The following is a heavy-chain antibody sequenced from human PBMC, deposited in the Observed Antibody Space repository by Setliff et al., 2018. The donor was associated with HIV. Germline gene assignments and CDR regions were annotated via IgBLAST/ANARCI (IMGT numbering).Heavy chain of an antibody. Sequence: PGGSLRLSCAASGFSFSIYEMNWVRHAPGKRLEWLGRIKKSSDGGKTDDASPVKGRSTISRDDSKNTLYLQMNSLKIEDTAVYFCATDNGPSYSMDIWGQGTTVTVSS. CDR2: IKKSSDGGKT. D-gene: IGHD2-21*01. J-gene: IGHJ6*02. V-gene: IGHV3-15*01. CDR1: GFSFSIYE. CDR3: ATDNGPSYSMDI.